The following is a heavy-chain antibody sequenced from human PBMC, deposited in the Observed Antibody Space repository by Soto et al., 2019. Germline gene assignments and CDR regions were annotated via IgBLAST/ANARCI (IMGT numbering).Heavy chain of an antibody. CDR3: ARDSPDYGGNSAVGFDP. J-gene: IGHJ5*02. V-gene: IGHV1-24*01. D-gene: IGHD4-17*01. CDR2: FDPEDGET. Sequence: ASVKVSCKVSGYTLTELSMHWVRQAPGKGLEWMGSFDPEDGETIYAQKFQGRVTMTADTSTGTVYMELSSLRSEDTAVYYCARDSPDYGGNSAVGFDPWGQGTLVTVSS. CDR1: GYTLTELS.